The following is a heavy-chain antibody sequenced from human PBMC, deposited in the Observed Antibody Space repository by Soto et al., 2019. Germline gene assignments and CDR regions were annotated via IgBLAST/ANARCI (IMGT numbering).Heavy chain of an antibody. V-gene: IGHV4-61*01. J-gene: IGHJ4*02. Sequence: SETLSLTCTVSGGSVSSGSYYWSWIRQPPGKGLGWIGYIYYSGGTNYNPSLKSRVTISVDTSKNQFSLKLSSVTAADTAVYYCARGGGVTATFDYWGQGTLVTVSS. CDR2: IYYSGGT. CDR1: GGSVSSGSYY. CDR3: ARGGGVTATFDY. D-gene: IGHD5-18*01.